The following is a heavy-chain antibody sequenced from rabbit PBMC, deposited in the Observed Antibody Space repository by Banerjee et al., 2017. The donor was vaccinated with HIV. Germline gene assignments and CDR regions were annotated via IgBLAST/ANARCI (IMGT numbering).Heavy chain of an antibody. V-gene: IGHV1S45*01. J-gene: IGHJ4*01. Sequence: QQQLEESGGGLVKPGGTLTLTCKASGFSFSNNYYMCWVRQAPGKGLEWIACFYSGSGNTYYASWAKGRFTISKTSSTTVTLQMTSLTAADTATYFCARDLILYGKTNLWGQGTLVTVS. CDR1: GFSFSNNYY. CDR2: FYSGSGNT. CDR3: ARDLILYGKTNL. D-gene: IGHD1-1*01.